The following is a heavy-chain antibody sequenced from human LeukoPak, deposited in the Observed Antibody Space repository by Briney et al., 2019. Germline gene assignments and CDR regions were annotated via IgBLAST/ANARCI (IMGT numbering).Heavy chain of an antibody. V-gene: IGHV4-4*02. D-gene: IGHD4-23*01. CDR2: IYHSGST. Sequence: SSETLSLTCAVSGGSISSSNWWSWVRQPPGKGLEWIGEIYHSGSTNYNPSLKSRVTISIDKSKNQFSLKLSSVTAADTAVYYCARDGNGDYYYYGMDVWGQGTTVTVSS. J-gene: IGHJ6*02. CDR3: ARDGNGDYYYYGMDV. CDR1: GGSISSSNW.